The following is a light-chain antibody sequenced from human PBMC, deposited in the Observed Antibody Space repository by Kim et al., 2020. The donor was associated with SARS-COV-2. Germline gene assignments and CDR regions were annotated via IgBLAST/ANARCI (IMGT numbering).Light chain of an antibody. CDR1: SRDVGAYNY. J-gene: IGLJ1*01. V-gene: IGLV2-8*01. Sequence: PGQSVTISCRGTSRDVGAYNYVSWYQQQPGKAPQLMIYEVHKRPSGVPHRFSGSKSGNTASLTVSGLQPEDEADYYCSSFAGSHYVFGTGTTVTVL. CDR2: EVH. CDR3: SSFAGSHYV.